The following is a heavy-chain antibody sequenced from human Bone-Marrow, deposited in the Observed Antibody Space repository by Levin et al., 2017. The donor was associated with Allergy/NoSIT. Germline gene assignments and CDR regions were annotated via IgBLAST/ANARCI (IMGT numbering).Heavy chain of an antibody. Sequence: GGSLRLSCKASGYTFSDYFIQWVRQAPGQGLEWMGWVNPNGGTNYAQHLQGRVTMTSDTSITTAYMELNRLRSEDTAVYYCSRLANGVWFKRSYYFDSWGQGTQVTVSS. V-gene: IGHV1-2*02. CDR3: SRLANGVWFKRSYYFDS. CDR1: GYTFSDYF. D-gene: IGHD2-21*01. J-gene: IGHJ4*02. CDR2: VNPNGGT.